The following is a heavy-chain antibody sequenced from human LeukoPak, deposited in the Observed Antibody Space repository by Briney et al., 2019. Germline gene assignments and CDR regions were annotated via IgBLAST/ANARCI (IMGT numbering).Heavy chain of an antibody. Sequence: GGSLRLSCAASGFTFSSYWMGWVRQAPGKGLEWVANIEEYGNEIHYVDSVKGRFTISRDNTKTSLYLQMNSLRVEDTAVYYCARPSFRTGSYFDHWGQGTLVTVSS. J-gene: IGHJ4*02. V-gene: IGHV3-7*01. D-gene: IGHD3/OR15-3a*01. CDR2: IEEYGNEI. CDR1: GFTFSSYW. CDR3: ARPSFRTGSYFDH.